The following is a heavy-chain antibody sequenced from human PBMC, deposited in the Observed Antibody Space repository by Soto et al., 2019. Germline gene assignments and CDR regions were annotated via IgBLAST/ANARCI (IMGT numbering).Heavy chain of an antibody. D-gene: IGHD3-22*01. CDR1: GGIFSSYA. CDR3: ARDPIPEYYDSSGYFDY. J-gene: IGHJ4*02. Sequence: SVKVSCKASGGIFSSYAISWVRQAPGQGLEWMGGIIPIFGTANYAQKFQGRVTITADESTSTAYMELSSLRSEDTAVYYCARDPIPEYYDSSGYFDYWGQGTLVTVSS. V-gene: IGHV1-69*13. CDR2: IIPIFGTA.